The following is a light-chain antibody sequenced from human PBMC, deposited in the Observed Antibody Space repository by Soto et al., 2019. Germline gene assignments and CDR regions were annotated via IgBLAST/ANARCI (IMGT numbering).Light chain of an antibody. CDR3: QHLNSYPRT. Sequence: DIQMTQSPSTLSASVGDRVTITCRASQTITTWLAWYQQKPGKAPKLLIYDASSLESGVPSRFSGSGSGTDFTLTISSLQPEDSATYYCQHLNSYPRTFGHGTKVDVK. V-gene: IGKV1-5*01. CDR2: DAS. CDR1: QTITTW. J-gene: IGKJ1*01.